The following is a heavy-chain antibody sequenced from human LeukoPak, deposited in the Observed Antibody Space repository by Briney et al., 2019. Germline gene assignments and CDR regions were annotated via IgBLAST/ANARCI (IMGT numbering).Heavy chain of an antibody. CDR2: IKQDGSEK. V-gene: IGHV3-7*01. Sequence: GGSLRLSCGASGFSFRDYWMTWVRQAPGTGLEWVANIKQDGSEKYYVDSVKGRFTISRDNAKNSLHLQMNSLRAEDTAVYYCARDPIAAAGNFDYWGQGTLVTVSS. D-gene: IGHD6-13*01. CDR1: GFSFRDYW. J-gene: IGHJ4*02. CDR3: ARDPIAAAGNFDY.